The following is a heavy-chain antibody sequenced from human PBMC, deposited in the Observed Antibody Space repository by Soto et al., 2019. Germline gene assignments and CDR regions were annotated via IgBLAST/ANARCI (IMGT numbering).Heavy chain of an antibody. CDR1: GFTFSSYA. Sequence: QVQLVESGGGVVQPGRSLRLSCAASGFTFSSYAMHWVRQAPGKGLEWVAVISYDGSNKYYADSVKGRFTISRDNSKNTLSLQMNSLRAEDTAVYYCARVPGVATTEIDYWGQGTLVTVSS. D-gene: IGHD5-12*01. J-gene: IGHJ4*02. CDR3: ARVPGVATTEIDY. CDR2: ISYDGSNK. V-gene: IGHV3-30-3*01.